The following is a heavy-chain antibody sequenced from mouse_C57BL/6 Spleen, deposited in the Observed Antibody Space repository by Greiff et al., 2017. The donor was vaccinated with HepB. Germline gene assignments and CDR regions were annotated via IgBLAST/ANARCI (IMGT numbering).Heavy chain of an antibody. V-gene: IGHV5-17*01. Sequence: EVQRVESGGGLVKPGGSLKLSCAASGFTFSDYGMHWVCQAPEKGLEWVAYISSGSSTIYYADTVKGRFTISRDNAKNTLFLQMTSLRSEDTAMYYCARTPYSNYPAWFAYWGQGTLVTVSA. J-gene: IGHJ3*01. D-gene: IGHD2-5*01. CDR2: ISSGSSTI. CDR1: GFTFSDYG. CDR3: ARTPYSNYPAWFAY.